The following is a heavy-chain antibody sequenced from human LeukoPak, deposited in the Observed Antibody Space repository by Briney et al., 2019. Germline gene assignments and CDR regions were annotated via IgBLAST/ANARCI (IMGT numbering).Heavy chain of an antibody. CDR1: GFTFDDYS. V-gene: IGHV3-48*04. Sequence: GGSLRLSCVASGFTFDDYSMSWVRQTPGKGLEWVSFISSSSTAIYYADSVRGRFTVSRDNAKNSLYLQMSSLRVDDTAVYYCATEETYGGAPLNVYWGQGTLVTVSS. CDR2: ISSSSTAI. J-gene: IGHJ4*02. CDR3: ATEETYGGAPLNVY. D-gene: IGHD4-23*01.